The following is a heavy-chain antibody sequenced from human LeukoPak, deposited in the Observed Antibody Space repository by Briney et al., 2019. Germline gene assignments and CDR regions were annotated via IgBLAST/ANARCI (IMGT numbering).Heavy chain of an antibody. J-gene: IGHJ3*02. V-gene: IGHV1-69*11. CDR3: ARSRGSYYLSGGQVDAFDI. CDR2: IIPILGTA. D-gene: IGHD1-26*01. Sequence: GASVKVSCKASGGTFSSYAISWVRQAPGQGLEWMGRIIPILGTANYAQKFQGRVTITTDESTSTAYMELSSLRSEDTAVYYCARSRGSYYLSGGQVDAFDIWGQGTMVTVSS. CDR1: GGTFSSYA.